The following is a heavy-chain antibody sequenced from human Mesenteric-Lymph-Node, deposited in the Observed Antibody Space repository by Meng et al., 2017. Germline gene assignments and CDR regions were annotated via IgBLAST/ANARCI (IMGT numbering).Heavy chain of an antibody. CDR3: ARSNIVVVVAAGYDY. CDR2: IKQDGSEK. CDR1: GLTFSSFA. Sequence: ESLKISCTTSGLTFSSFAMNWVRQAPGKGLEWVANIKQDGSEKYYVDSVKGRFTISRDNAKNSLYLQMNSLRAEDTAVYYCARSNIVVVVAAGYDYWGQGTLVTVSS. D-gene: IGHD2-15*01. V-gene: IGHV3-7*01. J-gene: IGHJ4*02.